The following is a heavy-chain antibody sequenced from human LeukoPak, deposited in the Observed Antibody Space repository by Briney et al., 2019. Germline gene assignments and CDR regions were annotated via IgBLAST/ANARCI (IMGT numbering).Heavy chain of an antibody. J-gene: IGHJ4*02. V-gene: IGHV3-48*03. CDR3: ASTTGYSYGYFDY. CDR1: GFSFSNYA. CDR2: ISRGGSTI. D-gene: IGHD5-18*01. Sequence: GGSLRLSCAASGFSFSNYAMSWVRQAPGKGLEWVSYISRGGSTIYYADSVKGRFTLSRDNAQNSLYLQMNSLRAEDTAVYYCASTTGYSYGYFDYWGQGTLVTVSS.